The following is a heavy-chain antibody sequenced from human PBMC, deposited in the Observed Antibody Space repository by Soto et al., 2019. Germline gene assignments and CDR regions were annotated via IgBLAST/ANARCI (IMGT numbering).Heavy chain of an antibody. Sequence: HITLKETGHTLVKPTKSLTLTCTVSGFSLSGDGVGVGWIRQPPGKALEWLALIYWDDEQRYSPSLKTRLTITKATSKNQVVLTMTNMDPVDTATYYCAHAFGVTCWPDDAFDIWGQVPVVTLS. CDR1: GFSLSGDGVG. V-gene: IGHV2-5*02. J-gene: IGHJ3*02. D-gene: IGHD3-3*01. CDR2: IYWDDEQ. CDR3: AHAFGVTCWPDDAFDI.